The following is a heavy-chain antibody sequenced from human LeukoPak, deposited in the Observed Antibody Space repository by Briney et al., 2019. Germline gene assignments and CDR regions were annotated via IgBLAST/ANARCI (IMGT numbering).Heavy chain of an antibody. V-gene: IGHV1-2*06. CDR3: ASIAARPPPVHDY. D-gene: IGHD6-6*01. J-gene: IGHJ4*02. CDR1: GYTFTGYY. Sequence: GASVKVSCKASGYTFTGYYMHWVRQAPGQGLEWMGRINPNSGGTNYAQKFQGRVTMTRDTSISTAYMELGRLRSDDTAVYYCASIAARPPPVHDYWGQGTLVTVSS. CDR2: INPNSGGT.